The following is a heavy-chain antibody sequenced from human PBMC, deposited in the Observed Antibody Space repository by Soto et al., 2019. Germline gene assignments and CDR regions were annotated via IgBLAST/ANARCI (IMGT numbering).Heavy chain of an antibody. CDR2: MNPNSGNT. V-gene: IGHV1-8*01. Sequence: GASVKVSCKASGYTFTSYDINWVRQATGQGLEWMGWMNPNSGNTGYAQKFQGRVTMTRNTSISTAYMELSSLRSEDTAVYYCARGIGCSSTSCYAVYYYYTDVWGKGTTVTVSS. J-gene: IGHJ6*03. D-gene: IGHD2-2*01. CDR3: ARGIGCSSTSCYAVYYYYTDV. CDR1: GYTFTSYD.